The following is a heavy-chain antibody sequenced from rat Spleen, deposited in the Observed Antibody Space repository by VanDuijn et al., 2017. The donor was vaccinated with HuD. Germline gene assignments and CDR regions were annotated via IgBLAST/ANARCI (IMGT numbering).Heavy chain of an antibody. Sequence: EVQLVGSGGGSVQPGRSMKLSCAASGFIFSKFYMAWVRQAPTKGLEWVASISIGGSSTYYRDSVKGRFSISRDAAKSTLYLQMDSLRSEDTATYYCAADGTRVSRFAYWGQGTLVTVSS. CDR2: ISIGGSST. D-gene: IGHD1-4*01. CDR3: AADGTRVSRFAY. J-gene: IGHJ3*01. V-gene: IGHV5-25*01. CDR1: GFIFSKFY.